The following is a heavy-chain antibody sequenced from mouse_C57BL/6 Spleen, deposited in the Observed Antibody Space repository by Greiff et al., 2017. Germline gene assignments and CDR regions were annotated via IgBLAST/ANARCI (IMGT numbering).Heavy chain of an antibody. V-gene: IGHV5-6*02. Sequence: EVMLVESGGDLVKPGGSLKLSCAASGFTFSSYGMSWVRQTPDKRLEWVATISSGGSYTYYPDNVKGRFTISRDNAKNTLYLQMSSLKSEDTAMYYCARQGAAFAYWGKGTLVTVSA. J-gene: IGHJ3*01. CDR3: ARQGAAFAY. CDR1: GFTFSSYG. D-gene: IGHD3-3*01. CDR2: ISSGGSYT.